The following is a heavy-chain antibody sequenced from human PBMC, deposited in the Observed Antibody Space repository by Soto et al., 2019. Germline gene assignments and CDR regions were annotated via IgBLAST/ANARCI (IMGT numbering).Heavy chain of an antibody. Sequence: QVQLVESGGGVVQPGRSLRLSCAASGFTFSSYAMHWVRQAPGKGLEWVAVISYDGSNKYYADSVKGRFTISRDNSKNTLYLQMNSLRAEDTAVYYCASCSPPHGDYWGQGTLVTVSS. D-gene: IGHD2-15*01. CDR1: GFTFSSYA. V-gene: IGHV3-30-3*01. CDR3: ASCSPPHGDY. CDR2: ISYDGSNK. J-gene: IGHJ4*02.